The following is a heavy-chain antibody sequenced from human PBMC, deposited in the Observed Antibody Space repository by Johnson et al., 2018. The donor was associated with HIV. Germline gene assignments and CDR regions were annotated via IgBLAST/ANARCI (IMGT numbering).Heavy chain of an antibody. Sequence: VQLVESGGGVVQPGRSLRLSCAASGFTFNSYAMHWVRQAPGKGLEWVSGISWNSGSIGYADSVKGRFTISRDNAKNTLYLQMNSLRAEDTAVYYCAREGSSSSDDAFDIWGQGTVVTVSS. D-gene: IGHD6-6*01. CDR2: ISWNSGSI. CDR3: AREGSSSSDDAFDI. J-gene: IGHJ3*02. V-gene: IGHV3-9*01. CDR1: GFTFNSYA.